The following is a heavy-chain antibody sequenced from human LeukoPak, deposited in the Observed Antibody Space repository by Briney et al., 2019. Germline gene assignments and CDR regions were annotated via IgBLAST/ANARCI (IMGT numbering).Heavy chain of an antibody. CDR2: IRSKANSYAT. J-gene: IGHJ4*02. Sequence: PGGSLKLSCAASGFTFSGSAMHWVRQASGKGLEWVGRIRSKANSYATAYVASVKGRFTISRDDSKNTAYLQMNSLKTEDTAVYYCVQDGPYYFDYWGQGTLVTVSS. CDR1: GFTFSGSA. D-gene: IGHD5-24*01. V-gene: IGHV3-73*01. CDR3: VQDGPYYFDY.